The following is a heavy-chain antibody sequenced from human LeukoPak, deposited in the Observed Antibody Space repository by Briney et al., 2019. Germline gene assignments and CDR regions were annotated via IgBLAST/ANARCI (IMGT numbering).Heavy chain of an antibody. V-gene: IGHV5-51*01. Sequence: GESLKISCKGSGYSFTSYWIGWVRQMPGKGLEWMGIIYPGDSETRYSPSFQGQVTISADKSISTAYLQWSSLKASDTATYYCASAIRYYDSSGYPPHYYYYYGMDVWGQGTTVTVSS. D-gene: IGHD3-22*01. J-gene: IGHJ6*02. CDR2: IYPGDSET. CDR3: ASAIRYYDSSGYPPHYYYYYGMDV. CDR1: GYSFTSYW.